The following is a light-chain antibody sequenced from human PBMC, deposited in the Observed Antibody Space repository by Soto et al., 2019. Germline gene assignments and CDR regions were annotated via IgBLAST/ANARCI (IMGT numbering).Light chain of an antibody. V-gene: IGLV2-14*01. CDR3: SSYTSSSTLV. CDR1: SSDVGGYNY. CDR2: EVS. Sequence: QSALTQPASVSGSPGQSITISCTVTSSDVGGYNYVSWYQQHPGKAPKLMIYEVSNRPSGGSNRFSGSKSGNTASLSISGLQAEDEADYYCSSYTSSSTLVFGGGTKVTVL. J-gene: IGLJ2*01.